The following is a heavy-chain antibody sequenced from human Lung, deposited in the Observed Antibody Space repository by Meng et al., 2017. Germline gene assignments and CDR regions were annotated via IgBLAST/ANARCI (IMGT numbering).Heavy chain of an antibody. CDR2: NNPRDGDN. J-gene: IGHJ4*02. V-gene: IGHV1-46*04. D-gene: IGHD5-24*01. CDR3: ARERDATYYFHN. CDR1: GDTFTYYH. Sequence: QVQLVQSGAEVMKPGASVKVSCKASGDTFTYYHMHWVRQAPGQGLEWVGINNPRDGDNSYSQKLRGRVTLTRDTSTSTAYMELSSLSSGDTAVYYCARERDATYYFHNWGQGTLVTVSS.